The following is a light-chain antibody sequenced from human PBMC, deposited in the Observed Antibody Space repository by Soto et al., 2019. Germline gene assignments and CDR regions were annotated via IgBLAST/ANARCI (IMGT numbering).Light chain of an antibody. CDR3: QRYNNWPLT. CDR2: GAS. V-gene: IGKV3D-15*01. CDR1: QSVSSN. J-gene: IGKJ4*01. Sequence: EIVLTQSPGTLSLSPGERATLSCRASQSVSSNYLAWYQQKPGQAPRLLIHGASSRVTDVPDRYSGSRSGTEFTLTINSLQSEDFAVYYCQRYNNWPLTFGGGTKV.